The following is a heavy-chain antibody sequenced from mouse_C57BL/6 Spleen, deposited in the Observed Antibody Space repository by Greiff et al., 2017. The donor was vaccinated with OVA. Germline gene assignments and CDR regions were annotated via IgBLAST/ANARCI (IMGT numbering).Heavy chain of an antibody. D-gene: IGHD2-2*01. CDR1: GYTFTSYW. J-gene: IGHJ1*03. CDR3: ARCGTMVTTDWYFDV. V-gene: IGHV1-69*01. Sequence: QVQLKQPGAELVMPGASVKLSCKASGYTFTSYWMHWVKQRPGQGLEWIGEIDPSDSYTNYNQKFKGKSTLTADKSSSTAYMQLSSLTSEDSAVYYCARCGTMVTTDWYFDVWGTGTTVTVSS. CDR2: IDPSDSYT.